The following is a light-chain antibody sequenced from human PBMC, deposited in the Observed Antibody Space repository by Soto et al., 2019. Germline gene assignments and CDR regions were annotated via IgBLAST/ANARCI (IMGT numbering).Light chain of an antibody. J-gene: IGKJ4*01. V-gene: IGKV3-11*01. Sequence: VPTQSPDTLSLSPGERATLSCRASQSVSSYLAWYQQKPGQAPRLLIYDASNRATGIPARFSGSGSGTDFTLTISSLEPEDFAVYYCQQRSNWPFLTFGGGTKVEIK. CDR2: DAS. CDR1: QSVSSY. CDR3: QQRSNWPFLT.